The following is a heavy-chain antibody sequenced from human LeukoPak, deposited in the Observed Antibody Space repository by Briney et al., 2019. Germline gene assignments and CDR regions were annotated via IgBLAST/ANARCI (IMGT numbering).Heavy chain of an antibody. D-gene: IGHD2-2*01. CDR1: GFTFSDYY. V-gene: IGHV3-11*01. CDR3: ARENQYCSSTSRYPYYYYGMDV. CDR2: ISSSGSTI. J-gene: IGHJ6*02. Sequence: GGSLRLSCAASGFTFSDYYMSWIRQAPGKGLEWVSYISSSGSTIYYADSVKGRFTISRDNAKNSLYLQMNSLRAEDTAVYYCARENQYCSSTSRYPYYYYGMDVWGQGTTVTVSS.